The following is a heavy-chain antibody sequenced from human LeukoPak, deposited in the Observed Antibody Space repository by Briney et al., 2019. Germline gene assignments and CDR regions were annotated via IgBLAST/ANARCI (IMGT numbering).Heavy chain of an antibody. J-gene: IGHJ4*02. CDR3: AKDLGGSYDAYFFNF. D-gene: IGHD1-26*01. CDR1: GFTFSSYA. V-gene: IGHV3-23*01. Sequence: HPGGSLRLSCAASGFTFSSYAMSWVRQAPGKGLEWVSVISGSGGTTFYTDSVKGRFTISRDNSNNTVYLQMNSLRAEDTSLYYCAKDLGGSYDAYFFNFWGQGTLVTVSS. CDR2: ISGSGGTT.